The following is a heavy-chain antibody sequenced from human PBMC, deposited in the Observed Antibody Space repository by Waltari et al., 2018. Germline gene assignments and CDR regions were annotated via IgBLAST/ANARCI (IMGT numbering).Heavy chain of an antibody. CDR1: GFTLSSHE. Sequence: EEQLGESGGGLVQPGGSLRLSCAASGFTLSSHERNGVRQAPGKGLELISYMDSSGSPIYYVDSVKGRFTISRDNAKNSLYLQMNSLRVEDTAIYFCARERGGSAPGGIDLWGQGTLVTVSS. CDR3: ARERGGSAPGGIDL. CDR2: MDSSGSPI. D-gene: IGHD2-15*01. V-gene: IGHV3-48*03. J-gene: IGHJ5*02.